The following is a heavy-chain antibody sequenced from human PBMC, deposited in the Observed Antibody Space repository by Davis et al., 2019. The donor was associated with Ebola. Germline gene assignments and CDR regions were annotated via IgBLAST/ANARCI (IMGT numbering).Heavy chain of an antibody. CDR1: GDSVSSGG. CDR3: ARGWFRAGMDV. D-gene: IGHD3-10*01. Sequence: HSQTLSLTCAISGDSVSSGGWNWIRQSPSRGLAWLGRTYYNSKWYNDYAVSVKSRITINPDTSKNQFSLQLNSVIPEDTALYYCARGWFRAGMDVWGEGTTVTVSP. CDR2: TYYNSKWYN. V-gene: IGHV6-1*01. J-gene: IGHJ6*04.